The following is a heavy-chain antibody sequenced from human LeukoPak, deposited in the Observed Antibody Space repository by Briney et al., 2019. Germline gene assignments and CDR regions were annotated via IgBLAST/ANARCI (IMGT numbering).Heavy chain of an antibody. CDR1: GGTFSSYA. J-gene: IGHJ4*02. CDR2: IIPIFGTA. D-gene: IGHD6-13*01. V-gene: IGHV1-69*05. Sequence: SVKVSCKASGGTFSSYAISWVRQAPGQGLEWMGRIIPIFGTANYAQKFQGRVTITTDESTSTAYMELSSLRSEDTAVYYCARDLGVPEYSSSWLPFDYWGQGTLVTVSS. CDR3: ARDLGVPEYSSSWLPFDY.